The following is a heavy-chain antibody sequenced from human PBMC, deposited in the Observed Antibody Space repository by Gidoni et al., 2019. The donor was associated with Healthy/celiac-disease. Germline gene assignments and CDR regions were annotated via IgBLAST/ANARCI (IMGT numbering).Heavy chain of an antibody. J-gene: IGHJ4*02. CDR3: ARHGSDIAVAGTGFDY. V-gene: IGHV4-39*01. CDR2: IYYRGST. CDR1: GCSISRSSYY. Sequence: QLPLPESGPGLVKPSETLSLTCTVSGCSISRSSYYWGWLRQPPGKGLEWSGRIYYRGSTYYTPSHNNRVTISVDTSKNQFSLKLISMTPADTAVYYCARHGSDIAVAGTGFDYWGQGTLVTVSS. D-gene: IGHD6-19*01.